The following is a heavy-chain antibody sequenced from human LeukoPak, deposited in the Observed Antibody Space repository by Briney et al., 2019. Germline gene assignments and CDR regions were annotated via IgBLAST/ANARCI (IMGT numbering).Heavy chain of an antibody. V-gene: IGHV4-30-2*01. Sequence: SETLSLTCTVSGGSISSGGYYWSWIRQPPGKGLEWIGYIYHSGSTYYNPSLKSRVTISVDTSKNQFSLKLSSVTAADTAVYYCARHGKRRGLDYWGQGTLVTVSS. CDR3: ARHGKRRGLDY. CDR2: IYHSGST. D-gene: IGHD5-24*01. CDR1: GGSISSGGYY. J-gene: IGHJ4*02.